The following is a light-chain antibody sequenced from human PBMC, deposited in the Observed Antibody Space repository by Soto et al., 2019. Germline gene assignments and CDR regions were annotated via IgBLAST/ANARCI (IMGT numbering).Light chain of an antibody. V-gene: IGLV2-23*01. CDR2: EGT. J-gene: IGLJ3*02. CDR3: CSYAGGSTWV. CDR1: SSDVGTYNL. Sequence: QSALTQPPSASGSPGQSVAISCTGTSSDVGTYNLVSWYQQHPDKAPKLMIYEGTKRPSGVSNRFSGSKSGNTASLTISGLQAEDEADYYCCSYAGGSTWVFGGGTKLTVL.